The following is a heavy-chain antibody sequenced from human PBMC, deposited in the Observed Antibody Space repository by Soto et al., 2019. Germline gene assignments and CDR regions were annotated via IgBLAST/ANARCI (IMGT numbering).Heavy chain of an antibody. CDR1: GFTFSTYD. J-gene: IGHJ4*02. CDR3: AKDLGDSSGEDGADY. D-gene: IGHD6-25*01. Sequence: QVQLVESGGGVVQPGRSLRLSCAASGFTFSTYDMHWVRQAPGKGLEWVAVISSDGSNEYYADSVKGRFTICRDNSKNTLYVQMNSLRAEDTAVYYCAKDLGDSSGEDGADYWGQGTLGTVS. CDR2: ISSDGSNE. V-gene: IGHV3-30*18.